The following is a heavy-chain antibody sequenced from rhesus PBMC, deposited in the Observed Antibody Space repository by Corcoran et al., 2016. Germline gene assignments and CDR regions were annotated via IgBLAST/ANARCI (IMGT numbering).Heavy chain of an antibody. V-gene: IGHV1-111*02. J-gene: IGHJ3*01. CDR1: GYTFNDHY. D-gene: IGHD3-9*01. CDR2: VDPEDGEP. CDR3: ARRALRGDAFDF. Sequence: EVQLVQSGAEVKKPGATVKISCKASGYTFNDHYPNWVRQAPGKGLEWVGCVDPEDGEPADAQKCQDRVTITADMSTDPAYMELSSLRSEDTAVYYCARRALRGDAFDFWGQGLRVTVSS.